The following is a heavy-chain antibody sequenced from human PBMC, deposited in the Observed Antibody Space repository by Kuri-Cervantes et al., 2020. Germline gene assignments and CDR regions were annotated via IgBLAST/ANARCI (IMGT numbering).Heavy chain of an antibody. Sequence: ASVKVSCKASGYTFTSYGISWVRQAPGQGLEWMGWISAYNGNTNYAQKLQGRVTMTTDTSTSTAYMELRSLRSDDTAVYYCANRHVDTAMVTPYYYYYYGMDVWGQGTTVTVSS. CDR2: ISAYNGNT. D-gene: IGHD5-18*01. V-gene: IGHV1-18*01. CDR1: GYTFTSYG. CDR3: ANRHVDTAMVTPYYYYYYGMDV. J-gene: IGHJ6*02.